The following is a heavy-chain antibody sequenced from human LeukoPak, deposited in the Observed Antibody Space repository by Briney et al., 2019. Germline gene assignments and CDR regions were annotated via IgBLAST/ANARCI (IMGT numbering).Heavy chain of an antibody. CDR2: IYYSGST. CDR3: ARARRWFDP. J-gene: IGHJ5*02. CDR1: GGSISSYY. V-gene: IGHV4-59*01. Sequence: SSETLSLTCTVSGGSISSYYWSWIRQPPGKGLEWIGYIYYSGSTNYNPSPKSRVTISVDTSKNQFSLKLSSVTAADTAVYYCARARRWFDPWGQGTLVTVSS.